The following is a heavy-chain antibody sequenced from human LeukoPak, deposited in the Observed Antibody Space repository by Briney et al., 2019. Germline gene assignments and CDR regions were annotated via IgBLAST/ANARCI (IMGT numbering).Heavy chain of an antibody. CDR1: GFTFSSYS. J-gene: IGHJ4*02. CDR2: ISSSSSTI. V-gene: IGHV3-48*01. CDR3: ARDPFTGWLQYYYFDY. D-gene: IGHD5-24*01. Sequence: GGSLRLSCAASGFTFSSYSMNWVRQAPGKGLEWVSYISSSSSTIYYADSVKGRFTISRDNAKNSLYLQMNSLRAEDTAVYYCARDPFTGWLQYYYFDYWGQGTLVTVSS.